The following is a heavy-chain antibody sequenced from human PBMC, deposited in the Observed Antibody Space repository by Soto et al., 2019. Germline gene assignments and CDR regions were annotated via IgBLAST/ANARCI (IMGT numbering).Heavy chain of an antibody. CDR1: GFMFSSAW. J-gene: IGHJ4*02. Sequence: EVQMVQSGGDLVKPGGSLRLSCVTSGFMFSSAWMNWVRQAPGKGLEWVARIKSKGDGETRDYAAPVKGRFTISRDDSKKTVYLQMNSLRAEDKAVYYCVEGWNDFWGQGTLVTVSS. V-gene: IGHV3-15*01. CDR3: VEGWNDF. CDR2: IKSKGDGETR. D-gene: IGHD1-1*01.